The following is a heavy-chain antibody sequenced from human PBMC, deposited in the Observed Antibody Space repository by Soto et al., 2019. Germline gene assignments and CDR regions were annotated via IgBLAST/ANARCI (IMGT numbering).Heavy chain of an antibody. CDR1: GYTLTELS. CDR3: ATARPPITIFGVVIIPDHYYGMDV. V-gene: IGHV1-24*01. Sequence: GASVKVSCKVSGYTLTELSMHWVRQAPGKGLEWMGGFDPEDGETIYAQKFQGRVTMTEDTSTDTAYMELSSLRSEDTAVYYCATARPPITIFGVVIIPDHYYGMDVWGQGTTVTVSS. D-gene: IGHD3-3*01. CDR2: FDPEDGET. J-gene: IGHJ6*02.